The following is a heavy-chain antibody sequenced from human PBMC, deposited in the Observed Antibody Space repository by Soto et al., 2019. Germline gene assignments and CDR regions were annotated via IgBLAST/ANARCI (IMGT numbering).Heavy chain of an antibody. CDR2: ISYDGVNT. CDR1: GFTFSSYA. D-gene: IGHD2-21*01. V-gene: IGHV3-23*01. Sequence: GGSLRLSCAASGFTFSSYAMNWVRQAPGRGLEWVSTISYDGVNTYYPHSVKGRFTISRDNSKNTLYLQMNSLRAEDAAVYYCAKGGIGWFDPWGQGTLVTVYS. J-gene: IGHJ5*02. CDR3: AKGGIGWFDP.